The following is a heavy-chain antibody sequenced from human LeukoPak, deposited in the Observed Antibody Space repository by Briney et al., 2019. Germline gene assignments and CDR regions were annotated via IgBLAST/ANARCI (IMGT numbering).Heavy chain of an antibody. V-gene: IGHV1-24*01. CDR1: GYTLTELS. CDR3: ATLWFGESPPSTLDY. J-gene: IGHJ4*02. Sequence: ASVKVSCKASGYTLTELSMHWVRQAPGKGLEWMGGFDPEDGETIYAQKFQGRVTMTEDTSTDTAYMELSSLRSEDTAVYYCATLWFGESPPSTLDYWGQGTLVTVSS. CDR2: FDPEDGET. D-gene: IGHD3-10*01.